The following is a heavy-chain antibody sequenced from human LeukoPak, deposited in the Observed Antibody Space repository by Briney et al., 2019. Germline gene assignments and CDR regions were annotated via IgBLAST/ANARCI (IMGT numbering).Heavy chain of an antibody. V-gene: IGHV3-21*04. CDR3: AKDHAAGTSFDY. Sequence: GGSLRLSCAASGFTFSSYSMNWVRQAPGKGLEWVSSISSSSSYIYYADSVKGRFTISRDNAKNSLYLQMNSLRAEDTAVYYCAKDHAAGTSFDYWGQGTLVTVSS. J-gene: IGHJ4*02. CDR2: ISSSSSYI. CDR1: GFTFSSYS.